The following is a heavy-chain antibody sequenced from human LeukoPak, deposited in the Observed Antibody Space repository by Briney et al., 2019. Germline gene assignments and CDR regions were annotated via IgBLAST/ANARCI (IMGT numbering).Heavy chain of an antibody. D-gene: IGHD3-10*01. V-gene: IGHV3-30*03. CDR2: ISYDGSNK. CDR3: VRDDSGSVIRGVLHY. J-gene: IGHJ4*02. CDR1: GFTFSSYG. Sequence: PGRSLRLSCAASGFTFSSYGMHWVRQAPGKGLEWVAVISYDGSNKYYADSVKGRFTLSRDNSKNTLYLQMNSLIAEDTAVYYCVRDDSGSVIRGVLHYWGQGALVTVSS.